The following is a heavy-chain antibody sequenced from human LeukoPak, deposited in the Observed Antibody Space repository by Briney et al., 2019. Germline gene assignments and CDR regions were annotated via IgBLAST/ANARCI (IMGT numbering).Heavy chain of an antibody. Sequence: EAGGSLRLSCAASGFTFSSYSMNWVRQAPGKGLEWVSSISSSSSYIYYADSVKGRFTISRDNSKSTLYLQMSSLRAEDTAVYYCAKDLSYSSSGWFDPWGQGTLVTVSS. CDR2: ISSSSSYI. D-gene: IGHD6-6*01. CDR3: AKDLSYSSSGWFDP. V-gene: IGHV3-21*04. CDR1: GFTFSSYS. J-gene: IGHJ5*02.